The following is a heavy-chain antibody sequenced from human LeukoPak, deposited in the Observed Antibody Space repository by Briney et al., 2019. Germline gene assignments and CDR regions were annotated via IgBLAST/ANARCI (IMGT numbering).Heavy chain of an antibody. CDR1: GFTFNRYW. Sequence: GGSLRLSCAASGFTFNRYWMHWVRQAPGEGLEWVSSISGGGTTIDYADSVKGRFTISRDNAKDSLFLQMNSLGADDTALYYCARRRYSGGYYYHVDVWGKGTTVTVSS. D-gene: IGHD2-15*01. J-gene: IGHJ6*03. V-gene: IGHV3-48*04. CDR3: ARRRYSGGYYYHVDV. CDR2: ISGGGTTI.